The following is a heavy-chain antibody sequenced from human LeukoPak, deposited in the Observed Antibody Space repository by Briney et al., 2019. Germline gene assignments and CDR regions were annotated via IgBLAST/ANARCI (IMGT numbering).Heavy chain of an antibody. V-gene: IGHV4-4*07. CDR3: ARSIVVVTAAWFDP. D-gene: IGHD2-21*02. CDR1: GGSISSYY. CDR2: IYTSGST. J-gene: IGHJ5*02. Sequence: SETLSLTCTVSGGSISSYYWSWIRQPAGKGLEWIGRIYTSGSTNYNPSLKSRVTISVDTSKNQFSLKLSSVTAADTAVYYCARSIVVVTAAWFDPWGQGTLVTVSS.